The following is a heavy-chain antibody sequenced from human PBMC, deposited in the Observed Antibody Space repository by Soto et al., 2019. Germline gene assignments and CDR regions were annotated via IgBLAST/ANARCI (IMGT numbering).Heavy chain of an antibody. CDR1: GYTFTSYY. CDR3: ARDALRYFDWSHDAFDI. J-gene: IGHJ3*02. CDR2: INPSGGST. D-gene: IGHD3-9*01. Sequence: GASVKVSCKASGYTFTSYYMHWVRQAPGQGLEWMGIINPSGGSTSYAQKFQGRVTMTRDTSTSTVYMELSSLRSEDTAVYYCARDALRYFDWSHDAFDIWGQGTMVTVS. V-gene: IGHV1-46*03.